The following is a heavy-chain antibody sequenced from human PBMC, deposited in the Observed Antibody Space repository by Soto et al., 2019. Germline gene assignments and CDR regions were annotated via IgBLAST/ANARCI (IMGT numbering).Heavy chain of an antibody. CDR3: ATRRSAGVHFDY. V-gene: IGHV3-23*01. Sequence: DVQLLESGGGLVQPEGSLRLSCAASGFTFSSYSMGWVLQGPGKGLECVAVVSFGGSTHSADSVRGRFTISRDNSTNTLSRQMSSLPAEDTAVYWCATRRSAGVHFDYWGQGALVTVAS. D-gene: IGHD2-15*01. J-gene: IGHJ4*02. CDR1: GFTFSSYS. CDR2: VSFGGST.